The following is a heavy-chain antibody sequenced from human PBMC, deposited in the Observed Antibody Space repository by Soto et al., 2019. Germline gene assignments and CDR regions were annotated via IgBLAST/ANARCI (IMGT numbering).Heavy chain of an antibody. Sequence: KTSETLSLTCTVSGGSIRSGDYYWSWIRQPPGKGLEWIGYIYYSGSTYYNPSLKSRVTISVDTSKNQFSLKLSSVTAADTAVYYCARDRRYSSSPSYYYYGMDVWGQGTAVTVSS. CDR2: IYYSGST. CDR1: GGSIRSGDYY. J-gene: IGHJ6*02. D-gene: IGHD6-6*01. V-gene: IGHV4-30-4*01. CDR3: ARDRRYSSSPSYYYYGMDV.